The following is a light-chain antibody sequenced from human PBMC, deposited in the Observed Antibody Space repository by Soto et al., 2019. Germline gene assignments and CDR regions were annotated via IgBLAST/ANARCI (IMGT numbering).Light chain of an antibody. V-gene: IGKV3-20*01. CDR3: QQYGSSEII. Sequence: EIVLTQSPGPLSLSPGERATLSCRASQTVSSSYLAWYQQKPGQAPRLLIYNISSRATGIPDRFSGSVSGTDFTLTITRLEPEDFAVFYCQQYGSSEIIFGQGTRLEIK. CDR1: QTVSSSY. J-gene: IGKJ5*01. CDR2: NIS.